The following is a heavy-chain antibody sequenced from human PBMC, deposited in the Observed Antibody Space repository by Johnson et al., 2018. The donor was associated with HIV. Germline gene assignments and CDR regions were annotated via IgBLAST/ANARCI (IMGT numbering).Heavy chain of an antibody. D-gene: IGHD2-15*01. CDR1: GFTFSNYW. CDR2: INGDGSRT. Sequence: VQLVESGGGLVQPGGSLRLSCGASGFTFSNYWVQWVRQAPGKGLVWVSRINGDGSRTSYADSVKGRFTIARDNAKNTLYLQMQSLRAEDKAVYYCARTSCSGARCLGYDPFDVWGQGTMVTVSS. CDR3: ARTSCSGARCLGYDPFDV. V-gene: IGHV3-74*01. J-gene: IGHJ3*01.